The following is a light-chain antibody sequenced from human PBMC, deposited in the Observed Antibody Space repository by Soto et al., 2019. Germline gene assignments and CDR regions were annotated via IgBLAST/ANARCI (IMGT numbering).Light chain of an antibody. Sequence: DIVMTQSPDSLAVSLGERATINCKSSQSVLYSSNNKNYLAWYQQKPGKPPKLLIYWASTRKSGVPDRFSGSGSGTDFTLTISSLQAEDVAVYSCKQYYSTLWTFGQGTKVEIK. J-gene: IGKJ1*01. CDR2: WAS. CDR3: KQYYSTLWT. V-gene: IGKV4-1*01. CDR1: QSVLYSSNNKNY.